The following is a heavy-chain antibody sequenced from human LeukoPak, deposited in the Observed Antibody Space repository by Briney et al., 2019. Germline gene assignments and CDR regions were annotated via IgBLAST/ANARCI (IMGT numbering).Heavy chain of an antibody. CDR1: GGSFSGYY. CDR2: INHSGST. V-gene: IGHV4-34*01. J-gene: IGHJ4*02. D-gene: IGHD3-10*01. CDR3: ASITMVREGY. Sequence: SETLSLTCAVHGGSFSGYYWSWIRQPPGKGLEWIGEINHSGSTNYNPSLKSRVTISVDTSKNQFSLKLSSVTAADTAVYYCASITMVREGYWGQGTLVTVSS.